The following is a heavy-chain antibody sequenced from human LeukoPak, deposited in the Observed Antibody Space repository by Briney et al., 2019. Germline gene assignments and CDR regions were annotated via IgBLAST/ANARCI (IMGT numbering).Heavy chain of an antibody. D-gene: IGHD1-26*01. CDR2: INHSGST. V-gene: IGHV4-34*01. Sequence: SETLSLTCAVYGGSFSGYYWSWIRQPPGKGLEWIGEINHSGSTNYNPSLKSRVTISVDTSKNQFSLKLSSVTAADTAVYYCARVNGIVGATSRPDYYFDYWGQGTLVTVSS. CDR1: GGSFSGYY. J-gene: IGHJ4*02. CDR3: ARVNGIVGATSRPDYYFDY.